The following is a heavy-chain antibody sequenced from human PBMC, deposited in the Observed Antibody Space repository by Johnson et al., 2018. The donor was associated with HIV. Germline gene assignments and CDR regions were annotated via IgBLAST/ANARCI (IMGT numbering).Heavy chain of an antibody. CDR1: GFTFSSYG. V-gene: IGHV3-30*03. D-gene: IGHD5-24*01. CDR2: ISYDGSNK. J-gene: IGHJ3*02. Sequence: QVQLVESGGGVVQPGRSLRLSCAASGFTFSSYGMHWVRQAPGKGLEWVAVISYDGSNKYYADSVKGRFTISRDNSKNTLYLQMNSLRAEDTAVYYCARVRWLQLGAFDIWGQGTMVTVSS. CDR3: ARVRWLQLGAFDI.